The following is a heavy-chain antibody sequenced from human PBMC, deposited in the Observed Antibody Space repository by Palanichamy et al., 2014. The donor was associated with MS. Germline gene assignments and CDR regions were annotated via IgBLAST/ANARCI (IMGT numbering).Heavy chain of an antibody. V-gene: IGHV3-23*01. D-gene: IGHD6-19*01. CDR3: AKVAVAGNFFFGN. CDR1: GFRFRSYG. J-gene: IGHJ4*02. CDR2: DTGGGDST. Sequence: EVQLLESGGGLVQPGGSLRLSCAASGFRFRSYGMSWVRQAPGKGLEWVSADTGGGDSTYYADSVKGRFTISRDNSKNTLYLQMNSLRAEDTAVYYCAKVAVAGNFFFGNWGQGTLAAVSS.